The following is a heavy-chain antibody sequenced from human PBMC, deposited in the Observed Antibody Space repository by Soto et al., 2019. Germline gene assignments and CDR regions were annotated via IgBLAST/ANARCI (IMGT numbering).Heavy chain of an antibody. V-gene: IGHV4-59*01. D-gene: IGHD6-19*01. CDR2: IYYSGST. Sequence: KTSETLSLTCTVSGGSISSYYWSWIRQPPGKGLEWIGYIYYSGSTNYNPSLKSRVTISVDTSKNQFSLKLSSVTAADTAVYYCARYSVAGIRVGWFDPWGQGTLVTVS. CDR1: GGSISSYY. CDR3: ARYSVAGIRVGWFDP. J-gene: IGHJ5*02.